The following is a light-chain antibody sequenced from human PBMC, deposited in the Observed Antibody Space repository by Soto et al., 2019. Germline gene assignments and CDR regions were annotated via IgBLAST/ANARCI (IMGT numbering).Light chain of an antibody. Sequence: QSALTQPPSVSEAPGQRVTISCTGSSSNIGAGYDVHWYQQLPGTAPKLLIYGNSNRPSGVPDRFSGSKSGTSASLAITGLQAEDEADYYCPSSDSRQSGFPYVFGTGNNVTVL. CDR1: SSNIGAGYD. CDR3: PSSDSRQSGFPYV. J-gene: IGLJ1*01. CDR2: GNS. V-gene: IGLV1-40*01.